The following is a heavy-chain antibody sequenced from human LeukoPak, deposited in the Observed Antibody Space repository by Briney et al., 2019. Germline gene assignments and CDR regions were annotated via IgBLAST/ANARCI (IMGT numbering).Heavy chain of an antibody. D-gene: IGHD6-6*01. CDR1: GFTFSSSA. V-gene: IGHV3-23*01. CDR2: ISGSGSGGST. Sequence: GGSLRLSCAASGFTFSSSAMSWVRQAPGKGLEWVSSISGSGSGGSTYYADSVKGRFTISRDNSKNTLYLQMNSLIAEDTAVYYCARDHLRWGQLVGRPYYYYYMDVWGKGTTVTVSS. J-gene: IGHJ6*03. CDR3: ARDHLRWGQLVGRPYYYYYMDV.